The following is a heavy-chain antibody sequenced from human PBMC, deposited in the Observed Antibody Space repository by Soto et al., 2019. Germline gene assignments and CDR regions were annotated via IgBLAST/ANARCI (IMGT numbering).Heavy chain of an antibody. D-gene: IGHD3-3*01. V-gene: IGHV4-59*01. CDR1: GGSISSYY. Sequence: PSETLSLTCTVSGGSISSYYWSWIRQPPGKGLEWIGYIYYSGSTNYNPSLKSRVTISVDTSKNQFSLKLSSVAAADTAVYYCARGSGSIYDFWSGYPYFDYWGQGTLVTVSS. CDR2: IYYSGST. CDR3: ARGSGSIYDFWSGYPYFDY. J-gene: IGHJ4*02.